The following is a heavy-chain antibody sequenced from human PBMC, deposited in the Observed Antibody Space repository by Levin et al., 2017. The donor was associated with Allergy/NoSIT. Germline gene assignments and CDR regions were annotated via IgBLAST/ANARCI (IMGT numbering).Heavy chain of an antibody. Sequence: GESLKISCSVSGFTFEIYGMNWVRQAPGKRLEWLSHISASGSPTYYADPVRGRFTISRDNAKQSLYLQMTSLRVEDTAVYYCARGLFDFWGQGALVTVSS. CDR1: GFTFEIYG. V-gene: IGHV3-48*04. J-gene: IGHJ4*02. CDR3: ARGLFDF. CDR2: ISASGSPT. D-gene: IGHD5-12*01.